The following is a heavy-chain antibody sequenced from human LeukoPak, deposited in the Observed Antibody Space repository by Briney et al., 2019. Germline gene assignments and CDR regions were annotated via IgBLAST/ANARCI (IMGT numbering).Heavy chain of an antibody. D-gene: IGHD3-9*01. V-gene: IGHV3-66*01. Sequence: GGSLRLSCATSGFTFSSFWMVWVRQAPGKGLEWVSVFYKGGNTYYADSVKGRFTISRDNSKNTRYLQMNSLRAEDTAVYYCARGSYYDIGGYWGQGTLVTVSS. CDR3: ARGSYYDIGGY. CDR2: FYKGGNT. CDR1: GFTFSSFW. J-gene: IGHJ4*02.